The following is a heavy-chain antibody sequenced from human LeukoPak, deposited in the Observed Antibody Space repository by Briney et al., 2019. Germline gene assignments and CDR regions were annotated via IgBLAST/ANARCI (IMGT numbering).Heavy chain of an antibody. D-gene: IGHD5-18*01. CDR3: AKGIGGYSYAADY. CDR2: IRGDGGST. Sequence: PGGSLRLSCAASGFTFDDYAMHWVRQAPGKGLEWVSLIRGDGGSTYYADSVKGRFTISRDNNKNSLYLQMNSLRTEDTAFYYCAKGIGGYSYAADYWGQGTLVTVSS. V-gene: IGHV3-43*02. CDR1: GFTFDDYA. J-gene: IGHJ4*02.